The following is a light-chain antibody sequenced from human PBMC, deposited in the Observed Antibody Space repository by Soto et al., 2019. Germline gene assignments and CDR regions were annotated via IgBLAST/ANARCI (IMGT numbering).Light chain of an antibody. Sequence: EVVLTQSPVTLSLSPGERATLSCKTSQGVGSFLAWYQQKPGQAPRLLSYDASLRATDVPARFSGTGSGTDFTLTISNLEPDDSAVYYCQQRNDWSFGPGTKVEIK. CDR2: DAS. V-gene: IGKV3-11*01. CDR1: QGVGSF. CDR3: QQRNDWS. J-gene: IGKJ3*01.